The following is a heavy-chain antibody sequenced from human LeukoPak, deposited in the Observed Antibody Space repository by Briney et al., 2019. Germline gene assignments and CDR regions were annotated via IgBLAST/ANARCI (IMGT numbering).Heavy chain of an antibody. V-gene: IGHV1-18*01. CDR2: ISAYNGNT. CDR3: ARDGRLGMGRGVNAFDI. CDR1: GYTFTSYG. D-gene: IGHD3-10*01. Sequence: ASVKVSCKSSGYTFTSYGISWVRQAPGQGLEWMGWISAYNGNTNYAQKLQGRVTMTTDTSTSTAYMELRSLRSDDTAVYYCARDGRLGMGRGVNAFDIWGQGTVVTVSS. J-gene: IGHJ3*02.